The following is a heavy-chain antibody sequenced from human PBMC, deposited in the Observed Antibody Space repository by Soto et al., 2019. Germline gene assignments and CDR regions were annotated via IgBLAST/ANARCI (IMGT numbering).Heavy chain of an antibody. Sequence: SETLSLTCTVSGGPMNSYYGSWIRQPPGKGLEWIGYIYYTGSTNYNPSLKTRVTVSVDTSKNQFSMKLSSVTAADTAVYYCATLAPHYYFGMDVWGQGTTVTVSS. J-gene: IGHJ6*02. D-gene: IGHD3-16*01. V-gene: IGHV4-59*08. CDR2: IYYTGST. CDR3: ATLAPHYYFGMDV. CDR1: GGPMNSYY.